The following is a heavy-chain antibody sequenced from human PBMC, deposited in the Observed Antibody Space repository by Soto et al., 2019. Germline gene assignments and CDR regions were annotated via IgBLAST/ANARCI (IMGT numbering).Heavy chain of an antibody. CDR3: ATSYGDYDLFFDY. D-gene: IGHD4-17*01. CDR2: ICYSGST. CDR1: GGSISSYY. V-gene: IGHV4-59*08. J-gene: IGHJ4*02. Sequence: SETLSLTCTVSGGSISSYYWSWIRQPPGKGLEWIGYICYSGSTNYNPSLKSRVTISVDTSKNQFSLKLSSVTAADTAVYYCATSYGDYDLFFDYWGQGTLVTVSS.